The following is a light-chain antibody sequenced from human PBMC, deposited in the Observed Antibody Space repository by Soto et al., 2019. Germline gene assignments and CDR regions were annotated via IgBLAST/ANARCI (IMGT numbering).Light chain of an antibody. CDR2: GAS. V-gene: IGKV3-15*01. CDR3: QQYNNWPPWT. J-gene: IGKJ1*01. CDR1: QSVSSN. Sequence: EIMMTQSPATLSVSPGERATLSCRASQSVSSNLAWYQQKPGQAPRLLIYGASTRATGIPARFSGSGSGTEYTLTFSSLQSEDFAVDYCQQYNNWPPWTFGQGTKVDIK.